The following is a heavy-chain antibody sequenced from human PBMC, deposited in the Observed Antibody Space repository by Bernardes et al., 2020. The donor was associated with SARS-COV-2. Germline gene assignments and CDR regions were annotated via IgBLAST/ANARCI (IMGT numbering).Heavy chain of an antibody. V-gene: IGHV1-18*01. J-gene: IGHJ4*02. CDR3: ARDPGYSSSPQPFDY. CDR1: GYTFTSYG. D-gene: IGHD6-6*01. Sequence: ASVKVSCKASGYTFTSYGISWVRQAPGQGLEWMGWISAYNGNTNYAQKLQGRVTMTTDTSTSTAYMELRSLRSDDTAVYYCARDPGYSSSPQPFDYWGQGTLVTVSS. CDR2: ISAYNGNT.